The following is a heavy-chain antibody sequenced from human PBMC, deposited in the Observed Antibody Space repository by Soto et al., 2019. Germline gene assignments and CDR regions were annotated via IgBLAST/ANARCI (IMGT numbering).Heavy chain of an antibody. CDR3: TRGCGGSCYSFYYYGMDV. Sequence: GSLRLSCKAAGLSFGDHPMHWFRQARGKGLELVGFIRSKAYGVTTEYAGSVKGRFTISRDDSKSIAYLQMKSLKTEDTAVYDCTRGCGGSCYSFYYYGMDVWGRGTTVTVS. CDR1: GLSFGDHP. V-gene: IGHV3-49*03. J-gene: IGHJ6*02. CDR2: IRSKAYGVTT. D-gene: IGHD2-15*01.